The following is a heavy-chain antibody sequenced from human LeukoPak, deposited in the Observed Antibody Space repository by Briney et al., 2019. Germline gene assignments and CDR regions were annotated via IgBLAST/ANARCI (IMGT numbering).Heavy chain of an antibody. CDR1: GLNFENYG. CDR3: AGGYSGYDLKIDY. V-gene: IGHV3-33*01. CDR2: IWYDGSKD. D-gene: IGHD5-12*01. Sequence: GGSLRLSCVVSGLNFENYGMHWVRQAPGKGLEWVAIIWYDGSKDYYADPVKGRFTISRDNSKNTLYLQMNSLSAEDTALYYCAGGYSGYDLKIDYWGQGTLVTVSS. J-gene: IGHJ4*02.